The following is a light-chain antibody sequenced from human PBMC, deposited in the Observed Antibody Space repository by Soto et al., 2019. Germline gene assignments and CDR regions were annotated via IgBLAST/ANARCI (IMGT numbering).Light chain of an antibody. CDR1: QSISTY. CDR2: AAS. V-gene: IGKV1-39*01. J-gene: IGKJ2*01. CDR3: QQSYSTLGYT. Sequence: DIQMTQSPSSLSASVGDRVTITCRASQSISTYLNWYQHKPGKAPHLLIYAASSLHSGVPSRFSGSGSGTDFTLTISSLQPDDFATYYCQQSYSTLGYTFDQGTKVDIK.